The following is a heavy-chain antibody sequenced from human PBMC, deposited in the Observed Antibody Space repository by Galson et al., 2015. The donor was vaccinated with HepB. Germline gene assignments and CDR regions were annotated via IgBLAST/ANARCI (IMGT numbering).Heavy chain of an antibody. Sequence: SVKVSCKASGYTFTSYGINWVRQAPGQGLEWMGWINPNSGGTNYAQKFQGRVTMTRDTSISTAYMELSRLRSDDTAVYYCARGLGYCSGGSCYSGYWGQGTLVTVSS. J-gene: IGHJ4*02. CDR2: INPNSGGT. CDR3: ARGLGYCSGGSCYSGY. V-gene: IGHV1-2*02. CDR1: GYTFTSYG. D-gene: IGHD2-15*01.